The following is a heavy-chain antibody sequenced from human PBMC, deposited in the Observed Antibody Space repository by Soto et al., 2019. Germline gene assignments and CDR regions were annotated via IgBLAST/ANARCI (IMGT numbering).Heavy chain of an antibody. Sequence: SLRLSCAASGFTFSSYGMHWVRQAPGKGLEWVAVIWYDGSNKYYADSVKGRFTISRDNSKNTLYLQMNSLRAEDTAVYYCARDPISSGYYGPWFDPWGQGTLVTVSS. CDR3: ARDPISSGYYGPWFDP. V-gene: IGHV3-33*01. CDR1: GFTFSSYG. CDR2: IWYDGSNK. D-gene: IGHD3-22*01. J-gene: IGHJ5*02.